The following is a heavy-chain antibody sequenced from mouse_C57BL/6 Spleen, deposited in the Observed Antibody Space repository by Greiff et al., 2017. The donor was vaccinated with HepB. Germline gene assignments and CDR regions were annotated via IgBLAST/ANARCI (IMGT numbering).Heavy chain of an antibody. CDR2: INYDGIST. D-gene: IGHD4-1*01. V-gene: IGHV5-16*01. J-gene: IGHJ3*01. CDR1: GFTFSDYY. Sequence: EVQVVESEGGLVQPGSSMKLSCTASGFTFSDYYMACVRQVPEKGLEWVANINYDGISTYYLDSLKIRFIISRDNAKNILYLQMSSLKSEDTATYYCARGLGRKGTWFAYGGQGTLVTVSA. CDR3: ARGLGRKGTWFAY.